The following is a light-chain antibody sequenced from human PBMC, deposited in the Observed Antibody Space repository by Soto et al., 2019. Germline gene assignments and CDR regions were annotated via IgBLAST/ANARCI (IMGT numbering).Light chain of an antibody. CDR3: QQYNRYSTWT. CDR1: QSISSW. V-gene: IGKV1-5*01. Sequence: DIQMTQSLSTLSASVGDRVTITCRASQSISSWLAWYQQKPGKAPKLLIYDASSLESGVPSRFSGSGSGTEFTRTMSSLHPDDFATYYCQQYNRYSTWTFGQGTK. CDR2: DAS. J-gene: IGKJ1*01.